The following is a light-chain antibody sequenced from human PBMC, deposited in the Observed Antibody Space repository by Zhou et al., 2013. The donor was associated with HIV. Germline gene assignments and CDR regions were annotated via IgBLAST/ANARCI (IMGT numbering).Light chain of an antibody. Sequence: EIVLTQSPGTLSLSPGERATLSCRASQSVSSSYLAWYQQKPGQAPRLLIYGASYRAAGIPDRFSGSGSGTDFTLTISRLEPEDFAVFYCQHYDSSPGAFGQGTKVEIK. V-gene: IGKV3-20*01. CDR2: GAS. CDR1: QSVSSSY. CDR3: QHYDSSPGA. J-gene: IGKJ1*01.